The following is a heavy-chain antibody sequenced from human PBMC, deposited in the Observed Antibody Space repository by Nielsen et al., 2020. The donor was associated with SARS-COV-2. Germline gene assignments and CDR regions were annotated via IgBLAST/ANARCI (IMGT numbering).Heavy chain of an antibody. CDR1: GFTFSDYY. V-gene: IGHV3-7*03. Sequence: GESLKISCAASGFTFSDYYMSWVRQAPGKGLEWVANIKQDGSEKYYVDSVKGRFTISRDNSKNTLYLQMNSLRAEDTTVYYCARGTNLDYLGQGTLVTVSS. J-gene: IGHJ4*02. CDR3: ARGTNLDY. CDR2: IKQDGSEK.